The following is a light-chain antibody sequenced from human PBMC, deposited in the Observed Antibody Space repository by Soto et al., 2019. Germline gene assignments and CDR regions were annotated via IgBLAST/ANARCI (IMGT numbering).Light chain of an antibody. V-gene: IGKV3-11*01. Sequence: VLTQSVATLSLSPGERATLSCRASQSVDNYLDWYQQKPGQAPRLLIYESSNRATGIAARFSGSGSGTDFTLTINRLEPEDFAVYYCQQRSNWLFGPGTKVDI. CDR3: QQRSNWL. CDR1: QSVDNY. CDR2: ESS. J-gene: IGKJ3*01.